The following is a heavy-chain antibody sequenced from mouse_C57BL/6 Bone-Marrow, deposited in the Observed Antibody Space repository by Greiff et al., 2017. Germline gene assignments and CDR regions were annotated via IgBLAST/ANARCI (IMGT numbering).Heavy chain of an antibody. D-gene: IGHD2-4*01. Sequence: QVHVKQPGAELVMPGASVKLSCKASGYTFTSYWMHWVKQRPGQGLEWIGEIDPSDSYTNYNQKFKGKSTLTVDKSSSTAYMQLSSLTSEDSAVYYCARFYYDYAYFDVWGTGTTVTVSS. CDR1: GYTFTSYW. CDR3: ARFYYDYAYFDV. CDR2: IDPSDSYT. J-gene: IGHJ1*03. V-gene: IGHV1-69*01.